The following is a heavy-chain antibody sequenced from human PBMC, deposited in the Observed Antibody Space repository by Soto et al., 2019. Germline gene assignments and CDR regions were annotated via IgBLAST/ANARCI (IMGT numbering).Heavy chain of an antibody. CDR3: ARLLEYTTSAPFDY. CDR2: IYPGDSDT. Sequence: GESLKISCKASGYSFTSYWSVWVRQMPGKGLEWMGIIYPGDSDTRYSPSFQGQVTISADKSISTAYLQWSSLKASDTAMYYCARLLEYTTSAPFDYWGQGTPVTVSS. CDR1: GYSFTSYW. J-gene: IGHJ4*02. D-gene: IGHD6-6*01. V-gene: IGHV5-51*01.